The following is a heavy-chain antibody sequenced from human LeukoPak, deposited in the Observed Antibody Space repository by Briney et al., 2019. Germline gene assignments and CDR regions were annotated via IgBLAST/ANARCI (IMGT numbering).Heavy chain of an antibody. Sequence: SETLSLTCTVSGGSISSGSYYWGWIRQPPGKGLEWIGSIYHSGSTYYNPSLKSRVTISVDTSKNQFSLRLSSVTAADTAVYYCARDRNGSGSYMGWFDPWGQGTLVTVSS. D-gene: IGHD3-10*01. CDR2: IYHSGST. CDR1: GGSISSGSYY. V-gene: IGHV4-39*07. CDR3: ARDRNGSGSYMGWFDP. J-gene: IGHJ5*02.